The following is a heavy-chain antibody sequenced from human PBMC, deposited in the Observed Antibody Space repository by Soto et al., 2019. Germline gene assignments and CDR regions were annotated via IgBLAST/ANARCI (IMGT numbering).Heavy chain of an antibody. D-gene: IGHD3-22*01. Sequence: LSLIYAVSGGSISSSNWWSWVRQPPGKGLEWIGEIYHSGSTNYNPSLKSRVTISVDKSKNQFSLKLSSVTAADTAVYYCARRNYDSSGYYLNAFDIWGQGTMVTVSS. CDR2: IYHSGST. J-gene: IGHJ3*02. V-gene: IGHV4-4*02. CDR1: GGSISSSNW. CDR3: ARRNYDSSGYYLNAFDI.